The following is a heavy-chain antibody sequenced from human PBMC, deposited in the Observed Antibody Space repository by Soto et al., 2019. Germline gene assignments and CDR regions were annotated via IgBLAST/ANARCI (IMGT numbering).Heavy chain of an antibody. CDR3: ASRKDIVVVPAARYYYYGMDV. CDR1: GFTFSSYS. V-gene: IGHV3-21*01. Sequence: SLRLSCAASGFTFSSYSMNWVRQAPGKGLEWVSSISSSSSYIYYADSVKGRFTISRDNAKNSLYLQMNSLRAEDTAVYYCASRKDIVVVPAARYYYYGMDVWGQGTTVTVSS. J-gene: IGHJ6*02. D-gene: IGHD2-2*01. CDR2: ISSSSSYI.